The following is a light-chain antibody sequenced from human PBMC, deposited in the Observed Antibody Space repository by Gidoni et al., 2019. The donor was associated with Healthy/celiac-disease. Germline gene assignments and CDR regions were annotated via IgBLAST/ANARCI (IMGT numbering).Light chain of an antibody. V-gene: IGKV1-39*01. CDR2: AAS. J-gene: IGKJ2*01. Sequence: DIQMTQSPSSLSASVVDRVTITCRASQSISSYLSWYQQKPGKAPKLLIYAASTLQSGVPSRFSGSGSGTDFTLTISSLQPEDFDTYFCQQSYSTPQYTFGQGTKLEIK. CDR1: QSISSY. CDR3: QQSYSTPQYT.